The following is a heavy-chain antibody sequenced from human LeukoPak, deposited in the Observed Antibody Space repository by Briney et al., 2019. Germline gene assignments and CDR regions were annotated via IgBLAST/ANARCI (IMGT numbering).Heavy chain of an antibody. J-gene: IGHJ6*03. CDR1: GGSISSCDYY. CDR2: IYYSETY. V-gene: IGHV4-39*01. Sequence: SQTLSLTCTVSGGSISSCDYYWSWIPQPPGKGLEWIGSIYYSETYCDYLSRKIRVTMSIYTSKSQFSLKLSSVTASDSAVYYCARQRADYYYYYIDVWGKGTTVTVS. CDR3: ARQRADYYYYYIDV.